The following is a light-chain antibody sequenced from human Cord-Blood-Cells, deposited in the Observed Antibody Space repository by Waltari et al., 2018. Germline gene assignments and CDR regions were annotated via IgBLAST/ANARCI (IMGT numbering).Light chain of an antibody. Sequence: EIVLTPYPATLSLSPGERATLSCRASQSVSSYLAGYQQKPGQAPRLLIYDASNRATGIPARFSGSGSGTDFTLTISSLEPEDFAVYYCQQRSNWPITFGQGTRLEIK. V-gene: IGKV3-11*01. CDR2: DAS. CDR3: QQRSNWPIT. CDR1: QSVSSY. J-gene: IGKJ5*01.